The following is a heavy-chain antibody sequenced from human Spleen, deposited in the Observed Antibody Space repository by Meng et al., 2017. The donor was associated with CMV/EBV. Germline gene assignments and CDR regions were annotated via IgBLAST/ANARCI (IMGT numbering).Heavy chain of an antibody. V-gene: IGHV3-74*01. CDR3: AITGGFGY. D-gene: IGHD3-16*01. Sequence: LRLSCAASGHTFSSFWMHWVRQAPGKGLVWVARSDTDGSRISYADSVKGRFTISRDVAQDTLSLQMNSLTAEDTAMYYCAITGGFGYWGRGTLVTVSS. J-gene: IGHJ4*02. CDR2: SDTDGSRI. CDR1: GHTFSSFW.